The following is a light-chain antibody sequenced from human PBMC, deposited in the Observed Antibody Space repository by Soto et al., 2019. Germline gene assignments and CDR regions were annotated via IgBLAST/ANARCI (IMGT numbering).Light chain of an antibody. J-gene: IGLJ1*01. CDR3: SSYTSSSIDYV. Sequence: QSALTQPASVSGSPGQSITISCTGTSSDVGGYNYVSWYQQHPGKAPKLMIYEVSNRPSGVSNRFSSSKSGNTASLTISGLQAEDEADYYCSSYTSSSIDYVFGTGTKLTVL. CDR1: SSDVGGYNY. CDR2: EVS. V-gene: IGLV2-14*01.